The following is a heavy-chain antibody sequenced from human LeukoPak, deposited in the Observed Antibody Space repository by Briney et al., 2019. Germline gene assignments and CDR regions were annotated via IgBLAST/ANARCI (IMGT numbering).Heavy chain of an antibody. D-gene: IGHD5-24*01. CDR1: GFTFSNYA. Sequence: GGSLRLSCAASGFTFSNYAMSWVRQAPGKGLEWVSGISDGGASTYHADSVMGRFTVSRDNSKNTLFLRMNSLRAEDTAVYYCAKKMGTIRGFDYWGQGTLVTVSS. J-gene: IGHJ4*02. CDR2: ISDGGAST. V-gene: IGHV3-23*01. CDR3: AKKMGTIRGFDY.